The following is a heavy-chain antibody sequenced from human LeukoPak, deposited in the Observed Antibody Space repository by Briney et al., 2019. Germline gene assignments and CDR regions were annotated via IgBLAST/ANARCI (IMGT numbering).Heavy chain of an antibody. D-gene: IGHD2-2*01. Sequence: SVKVSCKASGGTFSSYAISWVRQAPGQGPEWMGGIIPIFGTANYAQKFQGRVTITTDESTSTAYMELSSLRSEDTAVYYCARSGLYCSSTSCPPFGYYYMDVWGKGTTVTVSS. CDR2: IIPIFGTA. CDR3: ARSGLYCSSTSCPPFGYYYMDV. V-gene: IGHV1-69*05. J-gene: IGHJ6*03. CDR1: GGTFSSYA.